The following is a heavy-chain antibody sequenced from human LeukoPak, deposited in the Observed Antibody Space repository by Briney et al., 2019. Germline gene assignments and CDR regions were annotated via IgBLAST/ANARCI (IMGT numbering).Heavy chain of an antibody. CDR2: ISYDGSNK. CDR3: AKDPDSSSC. D-gene: IGHD6-13*01. V-gene: IGHV3-30*18. Sequence: GGSLRLSCAASGFTFRSYGMHWVRQAPGKGLEWVAVISYDGSNKYYADSVKGRFTISRDNSKNTLYLQMNSLRAEDTAVYYCAKDPDSSSCWGQGTLVTVSS. CDR1: GFTFRSYG. J-gene: IGHJ4*02.